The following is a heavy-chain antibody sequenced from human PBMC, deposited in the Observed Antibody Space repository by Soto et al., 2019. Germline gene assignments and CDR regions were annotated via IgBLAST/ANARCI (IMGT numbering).Heavy chain of an antibody. D-gene: IGHD6-19*01. Sequence: QVQLVESGGGLVKPGGSLRLSCAASGFTFSNYYMAWIRQAPGKGLECLSYISSREVTIYYADSVKGRFTISRDNTKNSLYLQMSSLRDEDTGVYYCARVSASCWHVNGRDYFDSWGQGTLVTVSS. CDR2: ISSREVTI. V-gene: IGHV3-11*01. J-gene: IGHJ4*02. CDR1: GFTFSNYY. CDR3: ARVSASCWHVNGRDYFDS.